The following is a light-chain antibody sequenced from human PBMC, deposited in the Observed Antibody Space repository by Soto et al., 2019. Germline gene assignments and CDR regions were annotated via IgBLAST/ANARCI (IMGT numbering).Light chain of an antibody. CDR1: QTIRTS. J-gene: IGKJ1*01. Sequence: DIQMTQSPSSLSASVGARVTISCRASQTIRTSLNWYQQKQGKAPRLLIYRASSVKSGVPPRFSGSGSGRDFTLTISSLRPEDIATYFCQQSYNSPPWTFGQGTKVEVK. V-gene: IGKV1-39*01. CDR2: RAS. CDR3: QQSYNSPPWT.